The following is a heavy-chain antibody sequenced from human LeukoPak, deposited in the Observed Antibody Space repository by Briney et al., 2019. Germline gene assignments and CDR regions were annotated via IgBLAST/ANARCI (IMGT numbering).Heavy chain of an antibody. CDR3: ARAVEMATMGLYYFDY. V-gene: IGHV4-38-2*01. Sequence: PSETLSLTCAVSGYSISSGYYWGWIRQPPGKGLEWIGSIYHSGSTYYNPSLKSRVTISVDTSKNQFSLKLSSVTAADTAVYYCARAVEMATMGLYYFDYWGQGTLVTVSS. D-gene: IGHD5-24*01. CDR1: GYSISSGYY. J-gene: IGHJ4*02. CDR2: IYHSGST.